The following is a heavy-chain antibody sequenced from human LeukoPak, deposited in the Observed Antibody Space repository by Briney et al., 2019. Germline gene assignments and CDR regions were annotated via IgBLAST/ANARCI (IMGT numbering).Heavy chain of an antibody. V-gene: IGHV4-61*01. D-gene: IGHD3-16*01. Sequence: WETLSLTCTVSGDSFSSGSYYWNWIRQPPGTGLEWIGYIYNSGSTNYNPSLKSRVTISIDTSKKQFSLKMSSVTAADTAVYYCARVHLGGSNSMDVWGQGTTVTVSS. CDR3: ARVHLGGSNSMDV. CDR2: IYNSGST. CDR1: GDSFSSGSYY. J-gene: IGHJ6*02.